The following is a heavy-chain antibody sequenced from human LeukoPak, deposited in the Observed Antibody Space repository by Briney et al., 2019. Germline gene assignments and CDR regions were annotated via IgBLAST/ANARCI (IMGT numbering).Heavy chain of an antibody. CDR1: GGSFSGYY. CDR3: ARGRYRLEY. V-gene: IGHV4-34*01. D-gene: IGHD1-26*01. Sequence: SETLSLTCAVYGGSFSGYYWSWIRQPPGKGLEWIGEINHSGSTNYNPSLKSRVTIPVDTSKNQFSLKLSSVTAADTAVYYCARGRYRLEYWGQGTLVTVSS. CDR2: INHSGST. J-gene: IGHJ4*02.